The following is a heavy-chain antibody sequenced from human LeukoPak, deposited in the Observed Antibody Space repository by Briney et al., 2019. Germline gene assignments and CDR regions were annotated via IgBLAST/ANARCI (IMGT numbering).Heavy chain of an antibody. CDR3: ARGSIPLNWFDP. D-gene: IGHD2-2*01. J-gene: IGHJ5*02. V-gene: IGHV5-10-1*01. Sequence: GESLKISCQGSGYSFISYWISWVRQMPGKGLEWMGRIYPSDSYTKYSPSFQGHVTISVDKSISTAYLQWSSLKASDTAMYYCARGSIPLNWFDPWGQGTLVTVSS. CDR1: GYSFISYW. CDR2: IYPSDSYT.